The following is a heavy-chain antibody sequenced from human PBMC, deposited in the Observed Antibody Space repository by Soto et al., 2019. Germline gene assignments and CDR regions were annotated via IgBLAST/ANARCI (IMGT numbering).Heavy chain of an antibody. Sequence: GGSLRLSCVESGFTFSIYALHWVRQAPGKVLEWVALISNDGMNTFYADSVKGRMTVSRDKAEKTMYLQMNSLTAEDTAVYYCAKGLRFMEHWGQGTVVTVSS. CDR3: AKGLRFMEH. V-gene: IGHV3-30-3*02. D-gene: IGHD1-1*01. CDR2: ISNDGMNT. J-gene: IGHJ1*01. CDR1: GFTFSIYA.